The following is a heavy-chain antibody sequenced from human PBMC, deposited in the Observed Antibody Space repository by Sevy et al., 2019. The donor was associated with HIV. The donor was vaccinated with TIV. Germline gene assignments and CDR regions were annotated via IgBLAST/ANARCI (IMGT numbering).Heavy chain of an antibody. V-gene: IGHV3-30*04. CDR1: GFTFSSYA. J-gene: IGHJ6*02. D-gene: IGHD5-12*01. CDR2: ISYDGSNK. CDR3: ARGRDGYNSRDYYYYYGMDV. Sequence: GGSLRLSCAASGFTFSSYAMHWVRQAPGKGLEWAAVISYDGSNKYYADSVKSRFTISRDNSKNTLYLQMNSLRAEDTAVYYCARGRDGYNSRDYYYYYGMDVWGQGTTVTVSS.